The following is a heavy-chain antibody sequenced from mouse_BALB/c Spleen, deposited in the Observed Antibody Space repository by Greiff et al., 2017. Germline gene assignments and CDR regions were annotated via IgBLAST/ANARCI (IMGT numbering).Heavy chain of an antibody. CDR2: IDPENGNT. Sequence: VQLKQSGAELVRPGALVKLSCKASGFNFKDYYMHWVQQRPEQGLEWIGWIDPENGNTIYDPKFQGKASITADTSSNTASLQLSSLTSEDTAVYYCALSYYYGSSGYYAMDYWGQGTSVTVSS. D-gene: IGHD1-1*01. J-gene: IGHJ4*01. CDR1: GFNFKDYY. CDR3: ALSYYYGSSGYYAMDY. V-gene: IGHV14-1*02.